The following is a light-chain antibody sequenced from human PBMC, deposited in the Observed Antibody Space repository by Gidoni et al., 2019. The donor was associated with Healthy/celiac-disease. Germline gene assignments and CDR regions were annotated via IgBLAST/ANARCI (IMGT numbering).Light chain of an antibody. V-gene: IGKV3-15*01. J-gene: IGKJ4*01. CDR3: QQYNNWPPLT. CDR1: HSVSSN. Sequence: DIVMTQSPATLSVSPGESATLSCRASHSVSSNLAWYQQKPDQAPRPLIYGASTRATGIPARFSGSGSGTEFTLTISSLQYEDFAVYYCQQYNNWPPLTFGGGTKVEIK. CDR2: GAS.